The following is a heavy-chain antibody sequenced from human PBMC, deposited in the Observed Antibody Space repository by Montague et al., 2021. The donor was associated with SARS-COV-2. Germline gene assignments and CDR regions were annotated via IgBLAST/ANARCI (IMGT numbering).Heavy chain of an antibody. CDR3: ARIRYDILTGYQTLFDY. Sequence: PALVKPTQTLTLTCTFSGFSLSTSGMCVSWIRQPPGKALEWLARLDWDDDKYYNTSLKTRLTISNDTSKNQVVLTMTNMDPVDTATYYCARIRYDILTGYQTLFDYWGQGTLVTVSS. V-gene: IGHV2-70*11. CDR2: LDWDDDK. J-gene: IGHJ4*02. CDR1: GFSLSTSGMC. D-gene: IGHD3-9*01.